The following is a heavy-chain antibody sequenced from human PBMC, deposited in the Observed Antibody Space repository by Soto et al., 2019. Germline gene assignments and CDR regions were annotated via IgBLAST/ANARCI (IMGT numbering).Heavy chain of an antibody. D-gene: IGHD3-3*01. V-gene: IGHV5-51*01. Sequence: GESLKISCKGSGDNFAGYWIAWVRQMPGKGLELMGIIYPSDSDTRYRPSFQGQVTISADKSISSAYLQWSSLRASDTAMYYCARGGVSTRTFDYWGKGTPVTVSS. J-gene: IGHJ4*02. CDR2: IYPSDSDT. CDR1: GDNFAGYW. CDR3: ARGGVSTRTFDY.